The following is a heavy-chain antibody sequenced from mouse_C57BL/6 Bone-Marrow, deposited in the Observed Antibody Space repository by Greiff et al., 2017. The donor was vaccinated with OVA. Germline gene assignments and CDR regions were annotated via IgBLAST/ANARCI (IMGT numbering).Heavy chain of an antibody. D-gene: IGHD2-5*01. Sequence: EVNVVESGAELVRPGASVKLSCTASGFNIKDDYMHWVKQRPEQGLEWIGWIDPENGDTEYASKFQGKATITADTSSNTAYLQLSSLTSEDTAVYYCTTYYSNYPAWFAYWGQGTLVTVSA. J-gene: IGHJ3*01. CDR2: IDPENGDT. CDR1: GFNIKDDY. V-gene: IGHV14-4*01. CDR3: TTYYSNYPAWFAY.